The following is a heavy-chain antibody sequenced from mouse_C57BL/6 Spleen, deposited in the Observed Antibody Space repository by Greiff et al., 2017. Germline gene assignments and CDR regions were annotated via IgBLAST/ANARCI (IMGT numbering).Heavy chain of an antibody. V-gene: IGHV5-9*01. CDR1: GFTFSSYT. J-gene: IGHJ2*01. Sequence: EVKLVESGGGLVKPGGSLKLSCAASGFTFSSYTMSWVRQTPEKRLEWVATISGGGGNTYYPDSVKGRFTIARDNAKNTLYLQMSSLRSEDTALYYCAIYYVSRGFDYWGQGTTLTVSS. D-gene: IGHD1-1*01. CDR2: ISGGGGNT. CDR3: AIYYVSRGFDY.